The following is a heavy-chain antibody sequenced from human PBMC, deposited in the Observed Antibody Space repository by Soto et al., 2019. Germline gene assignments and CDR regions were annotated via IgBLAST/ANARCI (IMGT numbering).Heavy chain of an antibody. Sequence: QMQLVQSGPEVKKPGTSVKVSCKASGFTFTSSAVQWVRQARGQRLEWIGWIVVGSGNTNYAQKFQERVTITRNMSTSTAYMELSSLRSEDTAVYYCAALSYLAVAGTVGFDYWGQGTLVTVSS. CDR2: IVVGSGNT. CDR3: AALSYLAVAGTVGFDY. V-gene: IGHV1-58*01. D-gene: IGHD6-19*01. J-gene: IGHJ4*02. CDR1: GFTFTSSA.